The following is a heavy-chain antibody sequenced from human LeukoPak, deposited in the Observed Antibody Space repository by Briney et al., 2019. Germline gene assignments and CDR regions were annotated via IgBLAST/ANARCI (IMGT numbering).Heavy chain of an antibody. J-gene: IGHJ4*02. CDR1: GGSISSYY. V-gene: IGHV4-59*01. CDR3: ARERLGYYDRSGLDY. Sequence: PSETLSLTXTVSGGSISSYYWNWIRQPPGKGLEWIGYIYYSGSTNYNPSLKSRVTTSVGTSKNQFSLKLSSVTAADTAVYYCARERLGYYDRSGLDYWGQGTLVTVSS. CDR2: IYYSGST. D-gene: IGHD3-22*01.